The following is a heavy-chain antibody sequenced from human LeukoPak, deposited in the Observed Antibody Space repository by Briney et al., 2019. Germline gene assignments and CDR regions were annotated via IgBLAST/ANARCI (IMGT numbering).Heavy chain of an antibody. CDR3: ARVAAAGTRNFDY. CDR2: INHSGST. Sequence: SETLSLTCAVYGGSISGYYWSWIRQPPGKGLEWIGEINHSGSTNYNPSLKSRVTISVDTSKNQFSPKLSSVTAADTAVYYCARVAAAGTRNFDYWGQGTLVTVSS. CDR1: GGSISGYY. V-gene: IGHV4-34*01. J-gene: IGHJ4*02. D-gene: IGHD6-13*01.